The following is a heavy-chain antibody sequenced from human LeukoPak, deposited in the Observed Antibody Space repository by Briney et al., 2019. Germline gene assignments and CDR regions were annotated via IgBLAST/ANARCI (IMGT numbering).Heavy chain of an antibody. J-gene: IGHJ4*02. Sequence: ASVKVSCKTSGYTFTAYYTLWVRQAPGQGPEWMGWINPNNGGTNYAQKSQGRVTMTRDTSISAAYMELSRLRSDDTAVYYCARVGGFGELSWGQGTLVTVSS. V-gene: IGHV1-2*02. D-gene: IGHD3-10*01. CDR1: GYTFTAYY. CDR3: ARVGGFGELS. CDR2: INPNNGGT.